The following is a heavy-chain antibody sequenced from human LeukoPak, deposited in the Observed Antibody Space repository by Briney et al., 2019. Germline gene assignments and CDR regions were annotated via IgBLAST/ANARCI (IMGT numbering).Heavy chain of an antibody. CDR1: GFSVSSYG. V-gene: IGHV3-66*03. CDR3: VRDRAEGRAWVEFDP. Sequence: GGSLRLSCVASGFSVSSYGMSWLRQAPGKAPEWVSLLYSNGGTYYADSVKGRFIISRDNSKNTLYLQMNNLRVEDTAVYHCVRDRAEGRAWVEFDPWGQGTVVTVSS. J-gene: IGHJ5*02. CDR2: LYSNGGT.